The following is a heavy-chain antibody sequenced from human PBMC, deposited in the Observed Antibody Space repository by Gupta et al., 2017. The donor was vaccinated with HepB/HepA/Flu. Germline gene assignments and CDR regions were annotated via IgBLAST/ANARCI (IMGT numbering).Heavy chain of an antibody. CDR1: GFSFDDYA. D-gene: IGHD1-26*01. V-gene: IGHV3-9*01. Sequence: EVRLVEFGGVLVQPGRSLRLSWSASGFSFDDYAMHWVRQLPGKGLEWVSGISWNSANIGYADSVKGRLTISRDNAKNSLYLQMNSLRAEDTALYYCAKDYSGSYLTDYWGQGTLVTVSS. CDR3: AKDYSGSYLTDY. J-gene: IGHJ4*02. CDR2: ISWNSANI.